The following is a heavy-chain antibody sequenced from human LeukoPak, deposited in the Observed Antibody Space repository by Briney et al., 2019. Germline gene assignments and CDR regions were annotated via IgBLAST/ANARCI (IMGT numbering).Heavy chain of an antibody. CDR2: FDPENGET. CDR1: GYTLPELS. D-gene: IGHD3-16*01. V-gene: IGHV1-24*01. J-gene: IGHJ4*02. CDR3: AASGGYFDY. Sequence: GASVKVSCKVSGYTLPELSIHWVRQAPGRGLEWMGGFDPENGETVSARRLQGRLTMTEDTSSDTAYMELSSLTSEDTAVYYCAASGGYFDYWGQGTLITASP.